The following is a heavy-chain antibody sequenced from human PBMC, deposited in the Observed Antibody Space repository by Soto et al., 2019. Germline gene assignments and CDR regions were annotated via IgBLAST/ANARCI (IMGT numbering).Heavy chain of an antibody. CDR2: VSRAGTYT. Sequence: EVQLVESGGDVVRPGGCLRLSCAASGFTFSRYAMGWVRHAPGKGLEWVAGVSRAGTYTFYADSVRGRFSISRDKSRYTVDMYMNALRGDDTAVYFCVKYTVTEDLGETWGQGTLVSVSS. J-gene: IGHJ5*02. D-gene: IGHD3-16*01. CDR1: GFTFSRYA. CDR3: VKYTVTEDLGET. V-gene: IGHV3-23*04.